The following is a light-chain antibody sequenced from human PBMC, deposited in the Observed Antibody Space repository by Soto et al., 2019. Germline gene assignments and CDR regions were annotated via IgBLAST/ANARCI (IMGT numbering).Light chain of an antibody. CDR2: GAS. J-gene: IGKJ4*01. CDR3: QQYNNWPPLT. Sequence: EIVMTQSPATLSVSPGERATLSCRASQNVSSNLAWYQQKPGQAPRLLIYGASTRATGFPARFSGTGSGTEFTLTISSLQSEDFAVYYCQQYNNWPPLTFGGGTKV. V-gene: IGKV3-15*01. CDR1: QNVSSN.